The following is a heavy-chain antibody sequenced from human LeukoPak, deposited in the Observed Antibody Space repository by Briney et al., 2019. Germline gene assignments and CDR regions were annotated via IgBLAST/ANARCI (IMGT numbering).Heavy chain of an antibody. V-gene: IGHV3-30*18. CDR3: TKSHAEFGDYDEHDAFEL. CDR1: GFTFRNYG. D-gene: IGHD4-17*01. CDR2: MSYDRYNK. J-gene: IGHJ3*01. Sequence: GGCLRLSCAASGFTFRNYGMRWGRQAPGKGRECGAAMSYDRYNKYHADSLKGRFTISRDNSKNTLYLQMHSLRPEDTAMYYCTKSHAEFGDYDEHDAFELWGQGTTVPVPS.